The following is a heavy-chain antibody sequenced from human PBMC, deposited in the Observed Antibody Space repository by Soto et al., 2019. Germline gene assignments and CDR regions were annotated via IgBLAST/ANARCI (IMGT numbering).Heavy chain of an antibody. Sequence: SLRLSCAASGFTFSNYAMTWVRQAPGKGLEWVSAVSGSGRSTYYADSVKGRFTISRDNSKNTLYLQMNSLRVEDTALYYCAKDVRAAPGPDAFDIWGQGTMVTVSS. D-gene: IGHD6-13*01. CDR1: GFTFSNYA. CDR3: AKDVRAAPGPDAFDI. V-gene: IGHV3-23*01. CDR2: VSGSGRST. J-gene: IGHJ3*02.